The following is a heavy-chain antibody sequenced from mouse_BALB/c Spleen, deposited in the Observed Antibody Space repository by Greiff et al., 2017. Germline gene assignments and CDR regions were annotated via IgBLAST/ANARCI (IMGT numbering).Heavy chain of an antibody. V-gene: IGHV2-2*02. D-gene: IGHD4-1*01. Sequence: VHLVESGPGLVQPSQSLSITCTVSGFSLTSYGVHWVRQSPGKGLEWLGVIWSGGSTDYNAAFISRLSISKDNSKSQVFFKMNSLQANDTAIYYCARKANWDVGAMDYWGQGTSVTVSS. CDR3: ARKANWDVGAMDY. J-gene: IGHJ4*01. CDR2: IWSGGST. CDR1: GFSLTSYG.